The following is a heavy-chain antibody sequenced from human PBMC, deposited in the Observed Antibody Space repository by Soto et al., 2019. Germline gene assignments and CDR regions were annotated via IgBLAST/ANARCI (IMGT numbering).Heavy chain of an antibody. CDR3: VRDSHGDY. Sequence: EVQLVESGGGLVQPGGSLRLSCAGSGLTFSNYWMHWVRQAPGKGLEWVSRIDHDGPTDYADSVRGRFTISRDNAENTLYLQMNSLIPDDTAVYYCVRDSHGDYWGQGTLVTVSS. CDR1: GLTFSNYW. J-gene: IGHJ4*02. V-gene: IGHV3-74*01. CDR2: IDHDGPT.